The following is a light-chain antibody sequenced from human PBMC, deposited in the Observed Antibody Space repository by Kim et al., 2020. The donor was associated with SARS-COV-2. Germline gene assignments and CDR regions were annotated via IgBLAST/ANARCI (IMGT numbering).Light chain of an antibody. J-gene: IGKJ5*01. CDR1: QSVDGY. CDR3: QQSRTSIT. Sequence: SLSARDGPTLSCRASQSVDGYLAWLKPKPGQAPRLLISNATTRAAGVPARFSGSGSGTDFTLTISSLEPEDFAVYYCQQSRTSITFGQGTRLEIK. CDR2: NAT. V-gene: IGKV3-11*01.